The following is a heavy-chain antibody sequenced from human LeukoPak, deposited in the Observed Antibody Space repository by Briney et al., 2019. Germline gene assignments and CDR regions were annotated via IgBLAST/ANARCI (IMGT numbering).Heavy chain of an antibody. CDR3: ARSSSGQGGRLFDY. D-gene: IGHD6-19*01. V-gene: IGHV3-21*01. Sequence: GSLRLSCAASGFTFSSYSMNWVRQAPGKGLEWVSSISSSSYIYYADSVKGRFTISRDNAKNSLYLQMNSLRAEDTAVYYCARSSSGQGGRLFDYWGQGTLVTVSS. CDR2: ISSSSYI. CDR1: GFTFSSYS. J-gene: IGHJ4*02.